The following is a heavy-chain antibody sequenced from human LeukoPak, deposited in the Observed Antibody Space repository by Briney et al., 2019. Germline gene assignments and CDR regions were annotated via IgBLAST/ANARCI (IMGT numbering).Heavy chain of an antibody. CDR3: ARGLYYDFWSGYYGNWFDP. V-gene: IGHV4-34*01. CDR1: GGSFSGYY. D-gene: IGHD3-3*01. CDR2: INHSGST. Sequence: RSSETLSLTCAVYGGSFSGYYWSWIRQPPGKGLEWIGEINHSGSTNYNPSLKSRVTISVDTSKNQFSLKLSSVTAADTAVYYCARGLYYDFWSGYYGNWFDPWGQGTLVTVSS. J-gene: IGHJ5*02.